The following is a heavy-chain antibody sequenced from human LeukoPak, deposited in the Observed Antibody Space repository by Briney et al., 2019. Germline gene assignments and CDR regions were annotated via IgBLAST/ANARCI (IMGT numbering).Heavy chain of an antibody. CDR1: GFTFSSYA. CDR2: ISYDGSNK. J-gene: IGHJ4*02. D-gene: IGHD3-22*01. Sequence: GGSLRLSCAASGFTFSSYAMHWVRQAPGKGLEWVAVISYDGSNKYYADSVKGRFTTSRDNSKNTLYLQMNSLRAEDTAVYYCARGVDYYYDSSGYYKRFDYWGQGTLVTASS. CDR3: ARGVDYYYDSSGYYKRFDY. V-gene: IGHV3-30*04.